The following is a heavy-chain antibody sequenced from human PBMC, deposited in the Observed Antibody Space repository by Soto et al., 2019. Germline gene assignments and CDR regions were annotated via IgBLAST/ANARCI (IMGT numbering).Heavy chain of an antibody. CDR1: GYTFTSYG. Sequence: ASVKVSCKASGYTFTSYGISWVRQAPGQGLEWMGWISAYNGNTNYAQKLQGRVTMTTDTSTSTAYMELRSLRSDDTAVYYCARDHDYIWGSYRYIPGYWGQGTLVTVSS. V-gene: IGHV1-18*01. CDR2: ISAYNGNT. D-gene: IGHD3-16*02. CDR3: ARDHDYIWGSYRYIPGY. J-gene: IGHJ4*02.